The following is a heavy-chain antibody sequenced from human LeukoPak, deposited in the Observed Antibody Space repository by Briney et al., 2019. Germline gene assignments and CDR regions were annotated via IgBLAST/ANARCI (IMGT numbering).Heavy chain of an antibody. CDR1: GYTFSSYD. CDR2: MGPNSGDT. CDR3: ARVTYSSAWYAAFDI. V-gene: IGHV1-8*01. Sequence: ASVKVSCKASGYTFSSYDINWVRQATGQGLEWMGWMGPNSGDTGYAQKFQGRVTMTRDTSISTAYMELSSLRSEDTAVYYCARVTYSSAWYAAFDIWGQGTMVTVSS. J-gene: IGHJ3*02. D-gene: IGHD6-19*01.